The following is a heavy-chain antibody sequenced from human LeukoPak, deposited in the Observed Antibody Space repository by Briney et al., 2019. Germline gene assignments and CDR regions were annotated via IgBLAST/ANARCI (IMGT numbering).Heavy chain of an antibody. V-gene: IGHV3-23*01. CDR2: ISGSGGST. D-gene: IGHD3-9*01. CDR3: AKDSYDILTGYISFDY. CDR1: GFTFSNYA. J-gene: IGHJ4*02. Sequence: GGSLRLSCEASGFTFSNYAMSWVRQAPGKGLEWVSAISGSGGSTYYADSVKGRFTISRDNSKNTLYLQMNSLRAEDTAVYYCAKDSYDILTGYISFDYWGQGTLVTVSS.